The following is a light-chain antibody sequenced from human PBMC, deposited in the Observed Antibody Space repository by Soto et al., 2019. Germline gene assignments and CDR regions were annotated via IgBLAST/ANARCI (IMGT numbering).Light chain of an antibody. CDR3: QQYGSSPRT. CDR2: GAS. J-gene: IGKJ1*01. Sequence: EIVLTQSPGTLSLSPGERATLSCRASQSVSSSYLAWYQQKPGQAPRLLIYGASSRATRIQDRFSGSGSGTDFTLTISRLEPEDFAVYYCQQYGSSPRTFGQGTKVEIK. V-gene: IGKV3-20*01. CDR1: QSVSSSY.